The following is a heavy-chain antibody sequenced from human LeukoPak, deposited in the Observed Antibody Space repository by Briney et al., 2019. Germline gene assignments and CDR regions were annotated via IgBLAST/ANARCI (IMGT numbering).Heavy chain of an antibody. Sequence: PGGSLRLSCAACGFTFSSYAMSWVRQAPGKGLEWVSAISGSGGSTYYADSVKGRFTISRDNSKNTLYLQMNSLRAEDTAVYYCAKSKEQWLINYFDYWGQGTLVTVSS. CDR1: GFTFSSYA. CDR3: AKSKEQWLINYFDY. V-gene: IGHV3-23*01. D-gene: IGHD6-19*01. J-gene: IGHJ4*02. CDR2: ISGSGGST.